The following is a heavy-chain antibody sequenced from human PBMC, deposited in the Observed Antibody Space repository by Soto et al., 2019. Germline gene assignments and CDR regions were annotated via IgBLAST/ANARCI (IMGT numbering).Heavy chain of an antibody. V-gene: IGHV3-72*01. Sequence: HPGGSLRLSCAASGFTFSDHYMDWVRQAPGKGLEWVGRTRNKANSYTTEYAASVKGRFTISRDDSKNSLYLQMNSLKTEDTAVYYCARERGGYDFDYWGQGTLVTVSS. D-gene: IGHD5-12*01. CDR3: ARERGGYDFDY. CDR2: TRNKANSYTT. CDR1: GFTFSDHY. J-gene: IGHJ4*02.